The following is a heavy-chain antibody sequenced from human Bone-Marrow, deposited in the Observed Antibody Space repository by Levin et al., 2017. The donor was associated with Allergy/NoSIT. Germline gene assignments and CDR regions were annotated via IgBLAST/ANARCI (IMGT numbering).Heavy chain of an antibody. D-gene: IGHD2-8*01. J-gene: IGHJ4*02. CDR2: ISASGDRT. CDR1: GFTFSTFA. Sequence: GGSLRLSCAASGFTFSTFAMSWVRQAPGKGLDWVSSISASGDRTYYADSVKGRFTISRDNSKNTLYLQMNRLRAEDTALYYCAKDLFFGSSGVCFDNWGQGPLVTVSS. V-gene: IGHV3-23*01. CDR3: AKDLFFGSSGVCFDN.